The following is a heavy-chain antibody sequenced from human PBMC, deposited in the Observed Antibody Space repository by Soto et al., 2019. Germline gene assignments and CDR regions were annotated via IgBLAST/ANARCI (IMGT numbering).Heavy chain of an antibody. V-gene: IGHV2-5*02. J-gene: IGHJ4*02. CDR2: IYWDDDK. D-gene: IGHD1-26*01. Sequence: QIILKESDPTLVKPTQTLTLTCTFSGFYLSTSGVGVGWIRQPPGKALEWLALIYWDDDKRYSPSLRSSLTITKDISKHQVVLTMTNMDPVDTATYYCAHLNSGRYYFDYWGQGTLVTVSS. CDR3: AHLNSGRYYFDY. CDR1: GFYLSTSGVG.